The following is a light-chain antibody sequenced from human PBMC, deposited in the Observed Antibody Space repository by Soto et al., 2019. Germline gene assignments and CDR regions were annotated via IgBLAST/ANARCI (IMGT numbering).Light chain of an antibody. V-gene: IGLV2-23*01. Sequence: QSALTQPASVSGSPGQSITISCTGATSNIGGYNLVSWYQQRPGKAPKLIIYEGSKRPSGVSNRFSASKSGNTASLTISGLQAEDETDYYCSSYAGSSTFVIFGGGTKVTVL. CDR2: EGS. J-gene: IGLJ2*01. CDR3: SSYAGSSTFVI. CDR1: TSNIGGYNL.